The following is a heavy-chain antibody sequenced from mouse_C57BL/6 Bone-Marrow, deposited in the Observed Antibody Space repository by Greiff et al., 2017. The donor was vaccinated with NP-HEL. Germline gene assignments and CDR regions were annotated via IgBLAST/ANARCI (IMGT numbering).Heavy chain of an antibody. J-gene: IGHJ4*01. Sequence: EVQRVESGPGLAKPSQTLSLTCSVTGYSITSDYWNWIRKVPGNKLEYMGYISYSGSTYYNPSLKSRISITRDTSKNQYYLQLNSVTTEDTATYYCASHGSSNAMDYWGQGTSVTVS. CDR2: ISYSGST. CDR1: GYSITSDY. V-gene: IGHV3-8*01. CDR3: ASHGSSNAMDY. D-gene: IGHD1-1*01.